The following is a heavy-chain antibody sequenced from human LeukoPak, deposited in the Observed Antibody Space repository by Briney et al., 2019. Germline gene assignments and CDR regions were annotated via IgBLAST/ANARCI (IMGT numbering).Heavy chain of an antibody. J-gene: IGHJ5*02. D-gene: IGHD3-9*01. CDR2: ISGSGGST. CDR3: AKDLGSIAGYYPVDWFDP. Sequence: GGSLRLSCAASGFTFSSYAMSWVRQAPGKGLEWCSAISGSGGSTYYADSVKGRFTISRDNSKNTLYLQMNSLRAEDTAVYYCAKDLGSIAGYYPVDWFDPWGQGTLVTVS. V-gene: IGHV3-23*01. CDR1: GFTFSSYA.